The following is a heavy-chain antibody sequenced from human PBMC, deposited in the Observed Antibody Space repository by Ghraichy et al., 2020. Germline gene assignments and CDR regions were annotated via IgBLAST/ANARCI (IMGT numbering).Heavy chain of an antibody. J-gene: IGHJ5*02. Sequence: SETLSLTCAVYGGSFSGYYWSWIRQPPGKGLEWIGEINHSGSTNYNPSLKSRVTISVDTSKNQFSLKLSSVTAADTAVYYCARAWNTVTTGYNWFDPWGQGTLVTVSS. CDR2: INHSGST. V-gene: IGHV4-34*01. CDR3: ARAWNTVTTGYNWFDP. D-gene: IGHD4-17*01. CDR1: GGSFSGYY.